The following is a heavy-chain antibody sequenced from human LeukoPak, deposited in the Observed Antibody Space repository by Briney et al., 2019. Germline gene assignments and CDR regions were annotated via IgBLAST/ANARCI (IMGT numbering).Heavy chain of an antibody. CDR1: GGSISSSNW. CDR2: IYHSGST. Sequence: PSETLSLTCAVSGGSISSSNWWSWVRQPPGKGLEWIGEIYHSGSTNYNPSLKSRVTISIDMSKNQFSLKLSSVTAADTAVYYCAREMYDSGGYRVSYFDYWGQGTLVTVSS. V-gene: IGHV4-4*02. CDR3: AREMYDSGGYRVSYFDY. J-gene: IGHJ4*02. D-gene: IGHD3-22*01.